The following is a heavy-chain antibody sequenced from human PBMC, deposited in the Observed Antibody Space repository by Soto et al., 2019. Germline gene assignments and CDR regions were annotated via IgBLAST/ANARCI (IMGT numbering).Heavy chain of an antibody. D-gene: IGHD3-22*01. CDR1: GFTFSSYS. J-gene: IGHJ5*02. V-gene: IGHV3-23*01. CDR2: FRGSGDDGTT. Sequence: PGGSLRLSCAASGFTFSSYSMSWVRQAPGKGLEWVSGFRGSGDDGTTYYADSVKGRFTISRDNSKNMLFLQMNSLRAEDTAVYFCARKDKSGYFNWFDPWGQGTLVTVSS. CDR3: ARKDKSGYFNWFDP.